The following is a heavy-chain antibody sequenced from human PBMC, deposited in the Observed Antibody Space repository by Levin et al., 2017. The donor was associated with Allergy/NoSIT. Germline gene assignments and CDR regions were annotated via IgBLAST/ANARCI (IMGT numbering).Heavy chain of an antibody. CDR3: ARVTYYYDGSGYNDAFDI. J-gene: IGHJ3*02. V-gene: IGHV1-8*01. Sequence: GESLKISCQASGDTFTNNDINWVRQATGQGLEWMGWMNYNNGNTGFAQNVQGRVTMTRNTSISTAYMELSSLRPEDTAIYYCARVTYYYDGSGYNDAFDIWGQGTMVTVSS. CDR2: MNYNNGNT. CDR1: GDTFTNND. D-gene: IGHD3-22*01.